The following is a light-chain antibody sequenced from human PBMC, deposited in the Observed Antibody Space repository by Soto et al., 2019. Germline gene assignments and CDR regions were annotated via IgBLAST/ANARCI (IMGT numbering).Light chain of an antibody. CDR2: EGS. Sequence: QSVLTQPASVSGSPGQSITISCTGTNNDVANYNLVSWYQQHPGKAPKLRIYEGSKRPSGVSNRFSGSKSANTASLTISGLQAEDEADYYCCSYAGSRSWVFGGGTKGTVL. J-gene: IGLJ3*02. CDR3: CSYAGSRSWV. V-gene: IGLV2-23*01. CDR1: NNDVANYNL.